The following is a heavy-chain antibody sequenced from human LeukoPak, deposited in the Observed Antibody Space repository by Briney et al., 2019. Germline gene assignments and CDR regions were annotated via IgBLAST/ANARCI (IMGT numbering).Heavy chain of an antibody. CDR3: ASVTTDYSSGWLSPFDY. CDR2: IIPIFGTA. Sequence: GASVKVSCKASGGTFSSYAISWVRQAPGQGLEWMGVIIPIFGTANYAQKFQGRVTITADESTSTAYMELSSLRSEDTAVYYCASVTTDYSSGWLSPFDYWGQGTLVTVSS. V-gene: IGHV1-69*13. D-gene: IGHD6-19*01. CDR1: GGTFSSYA. J-gene: IGHJ4*02.